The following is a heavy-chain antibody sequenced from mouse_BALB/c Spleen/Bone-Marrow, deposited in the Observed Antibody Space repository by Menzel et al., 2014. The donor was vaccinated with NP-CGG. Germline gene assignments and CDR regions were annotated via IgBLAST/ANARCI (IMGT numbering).Heavy chain of an antibody. V-gene: IGHV14-3*02. CDR3: ANDWFAY. CDR1: GFNIKDTY. Sequence: VQLQQSGAELVKPGASVKLSCTASGFNIKDTYMHWVKQRPEQGLEWIGRIDPANGNTKYDPKFQGKATITADTSSNTALLHLSSLTSEDTAVYYCANDWFAYWGQGTLVTVSA. J-gene: IGHJ3*01. D-gene: IGHD2-3*01. CDR2: IDPANGNT.